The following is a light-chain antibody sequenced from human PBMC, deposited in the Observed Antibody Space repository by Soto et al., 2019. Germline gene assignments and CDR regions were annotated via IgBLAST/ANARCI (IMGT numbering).Light chain of an antibody. J-gene: IGKJ1*01. V-gene: IGKV1-17*01. Sequence: DIQMTQSPSSLSASVEDRVIITCRASQSISNHLNWYQQKPGKAPKRLIYAASSLQSGVPSRFSGSGSGTEFTLTISSLQPDDFAAYYCQHYNSYSEAFGQGTKVDIK. CDR1: QSISNH. CDR2: AAS. CDR3: QHYNSYSEA.